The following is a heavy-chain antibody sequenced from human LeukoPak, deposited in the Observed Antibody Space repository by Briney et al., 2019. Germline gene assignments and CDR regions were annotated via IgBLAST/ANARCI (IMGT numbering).Heavy chain of an antibody. V-gene: IGHV3-23*01. CDR2: ISGGGVTT. Sequence: GGSLRLSCVGSGFTSIAYALTWARQAPGKGLEWVSGISGGGVTTYYADSVKGRFTISRDNSKNTLYLQMNSLRAEDTAIYYCTTTAGYNYGQYWGQGTLVTVSS. D-gene: IGHD5-18*01. CDR1: GFTSIAYA. CDR3: TTTAGYNYGQY. J-gene: IGHJ4*02.